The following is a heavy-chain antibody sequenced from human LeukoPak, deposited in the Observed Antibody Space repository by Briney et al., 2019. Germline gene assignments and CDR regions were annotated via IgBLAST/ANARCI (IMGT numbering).Heavy chain of an antibody. CDR1: GFTVSTNH. Sequence: GGSLRLSCAASGFTVSTNHMTWVRQAPGKGLEWVSVIHSDGSTYYADYVKGRFIISRDISKNTLYLQMNNLRAEDTAVYYCARMNSSSHFDFWGQGTLVTVSS. D-gene: IGHD6-13*01. CDR3: ARMNSSSHFDF. V-gene: IGHV3-66*01. CDR2: IHSDGST. J-gene: IGHJ4*02.